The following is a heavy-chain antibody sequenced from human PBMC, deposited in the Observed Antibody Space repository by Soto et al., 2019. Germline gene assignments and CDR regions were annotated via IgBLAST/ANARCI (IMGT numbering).Heavy chain of an antibody. CDR3: ARAGIYDFWSGNPINWFDP. Sequence: SLSITCTVSGGSISSGGYYRTLIRQNQRKGLERIGYIYYSGSTYYNPSLKSRVTISVDTSKNQFSVKLSSVTAADTAVYYCARAGIYDFWSGNPINWFDPWGQGTLVIVS. D-gene: IGHD3-3*01. V-gene: IGHV4-31*03. CDR2: IYYSGST. CDR1: GGSISSGGYY. J-gene: IGHJ5*02.